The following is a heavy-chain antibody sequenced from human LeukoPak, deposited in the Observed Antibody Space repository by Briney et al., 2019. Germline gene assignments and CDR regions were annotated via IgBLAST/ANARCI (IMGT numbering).Heavy chain of an antibody. V-gene: IGHV4-59*08. CDR3: ARHGSSYSFDC. Sequence: SETLSLTCTVSGGSISGYYWSWVRQPPGKGLEWIDYITYSGSTNYNPSLKSRVTMSVDTSKDQFSLRLSSVTAADTAVYYCARHGSSYSFDCWGQGILVTVSS. CDR2: ITYSGST. J-gene: IGHJ4*02. CDR1: GGSISGYY. D-gene: IGHD6-13*01.